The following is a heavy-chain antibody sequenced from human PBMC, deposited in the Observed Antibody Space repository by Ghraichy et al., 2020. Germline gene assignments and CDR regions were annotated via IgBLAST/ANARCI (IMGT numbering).Heavy chain of an antibody. Sequence: SETLSLTCTVSGGSISSYYWSWIRQPPGKGLEWIGYIYSSGSTNYNPSLKSRVTISEDTSKNQFSLKLSSVTAADTAVYYCARGGIGYNYGYNFDCWGQGTLVTVSS. CDR1: GGSISSYY. CDR3: ARGGIGYNYGYNFDC. J-gene: IGHJ4*02. V-gene: IGHV4-59*01. D-gene: IGHD5-18*01. CDR2: IYSSGST.